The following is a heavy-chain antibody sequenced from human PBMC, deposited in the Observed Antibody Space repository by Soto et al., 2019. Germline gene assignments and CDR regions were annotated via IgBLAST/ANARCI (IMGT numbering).Heavy chain of an antibody. J-gene: IGHJ4*02. CDR1: GFTFSTYA. D-gene: IGHD3-3*01. CDR3: AKTPKLRTFPNYFDD. CDR2: ISGGGGSS. Sequence: EVQLLESGGGLVQPGGSLRLSCAASGFTFSTYAMTWVRQAPGKGLEWVSGISGGGGSSFYADSVRGRFTISRDNSKKTLYLQLDTLRVDDTAIYYCAKTPKLRTFPNYFDDWGQGTLVIVSS. V-gene: IGHV3-23*01.